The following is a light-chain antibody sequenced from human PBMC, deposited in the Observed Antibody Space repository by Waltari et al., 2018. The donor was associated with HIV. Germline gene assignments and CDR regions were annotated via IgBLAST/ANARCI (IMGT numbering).Light chain of an antibody. V-gene: IGKV1-8*01. J-gene: IGKJ1*01. Sequence: AIRMTQSPSSFSASTGDRVTLTCRASQGISSYLAWYQQKPGKAPKLLIYAASTLQSGVPSRFSGSGSGTDFTLTISCLQSEDFATYYCQQYYSYPPEFGQGTKVEIK. CDR3: QQYYSYPPE. CDR1: QGISSY. CDR2: AAS.